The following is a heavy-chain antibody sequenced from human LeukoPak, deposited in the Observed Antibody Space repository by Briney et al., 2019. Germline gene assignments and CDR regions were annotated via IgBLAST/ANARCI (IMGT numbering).Heavy chain of an antibody. V-gene: IGHV3-30-3*01. Sequence: GGSLRLSCAASGFTFSSYAMHWVRQAPGKGLEWVAVISYDGSNKYYADSVKGRFTISRDNSKNTLYLQMNSLRAEDTAVYYCAREWREVRGAGWYFDYWGQGTLVTVSS. CDR3: AREWREVRGAGWYFDY. D-gene: IGHD3-10*01. J-gene: IGHJ4*02. CDR2: ISYDGSNK. CDR1: GFTFSSYA.